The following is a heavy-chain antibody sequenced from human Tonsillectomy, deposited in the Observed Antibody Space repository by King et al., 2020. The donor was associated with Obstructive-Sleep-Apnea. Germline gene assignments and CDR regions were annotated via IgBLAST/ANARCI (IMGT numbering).Heavy chain of an antibody. CDR1: GYTFSAYW. CDR2: IFPGDSDT. V-gene: IGHV5-51*01. J-gene: IGHJ6*02. CDR3: ARQRSYYYGMDV. Sequence: QLVQSGAELKKPGESLKISCKDSGYTFSAYWIGWVRQMPGKGLEWMGIIFPGDSDTRYSPSFQGHVTISADKSINTAYLQWSSLKASDTAMYYCARQRSYYYGMDVWGQGTTVTVSS.